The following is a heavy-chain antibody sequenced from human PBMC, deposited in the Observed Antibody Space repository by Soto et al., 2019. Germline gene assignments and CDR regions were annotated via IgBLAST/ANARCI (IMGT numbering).Heavy chain of an antibody. V-gene: IGHV3-48*02. CDR1: GFTFSSYS. CDR3: ARGRVPAALNWFDP. J-gene: IGHJ5*02. CDR2: ISSSSSTI. Sequence: EVQLVESGGGLVQPGGSLRLSCAASGFTFSSYSMNWVRQAPGKGLEWVSYISSSSSTIYYADSVKGRFTISRDNAXNSRYLQMNSLRDEDTAVYYCARGRVPAALNWFDPWGQGTLVTVSS. D-gene: IGHD2-2*01.